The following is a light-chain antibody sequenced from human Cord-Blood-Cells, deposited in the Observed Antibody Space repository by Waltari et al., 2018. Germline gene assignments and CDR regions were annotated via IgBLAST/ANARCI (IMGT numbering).Light chain of an antibody. CDR1: QSISSW. V-gene: IGKV1-5*03. CDR2: KAS. J-gene: IGKJ5*01. CDR3: QQYNSYLIT. Sequence: DIQMTQSPSTLSASVGDRVTITCRASQSISSWLAWYQQKPGKAPKLLIYKASSLESGVPTRLSGSGSGTEFTLTISSLQPDDFATYYCQQYNSYLITFGQGTRLEIK.